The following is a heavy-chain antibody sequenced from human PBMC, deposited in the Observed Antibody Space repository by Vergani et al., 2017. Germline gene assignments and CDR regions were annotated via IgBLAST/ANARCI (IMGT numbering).Heavy chain of an antibody. Sequence: EVQLVESGGGLVQPGGSLRLSCAASGFTFSSYEMNWVRQAPGKGLEWVSYISSSGSTIYYADSVKGRFTISRDNAKNSLYLQMNSLRAEDTAVYYCAIDGECLSGKLVDYWGQGTLVTVSS. CDR3: AIDGECLSGKLVDY. CDR2: ISSSGSTI. D-gene: IGHD3-9*01. V-gene: IGHV3-48*03. CDR1: GFTFSSYE. J-gene: IGHJ4*02.